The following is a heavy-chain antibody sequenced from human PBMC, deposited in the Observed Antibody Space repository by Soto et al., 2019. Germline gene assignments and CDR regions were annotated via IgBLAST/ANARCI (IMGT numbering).Heavy chain of an antibody. J-gene: IGHJ4*02. CDR1: GGFISRSNW. CDR2: IYHSGSS. V-gene: IGHV4-4*02. Sequence: QVQLQESGPGLVKPSGTLSLTCAVSGGFISRSNWWSWVRQPPGKGLEWIGEIYHSGSSNYNPSLKSRVTISVDKSKNQFALKLNSVTAADTAVYYGASAPGGSGRGYFDYWGQGALVTVSS. CDR3: ASAPGGSGRGYFDY. D-gene: IGHD3-10*01.